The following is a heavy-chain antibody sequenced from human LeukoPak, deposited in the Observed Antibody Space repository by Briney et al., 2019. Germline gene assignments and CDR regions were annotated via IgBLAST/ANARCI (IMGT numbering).Heavy chain of an antibody. CDR1: GFTFRSYW. V-gene: IGHV3-74*01. CDR3: ARDQLYCSGGYCYFDS. J-gene: IGHJ4*02. D-gene: IGHD2-15*01. CDR2: INGDGRST. Sequence: GGSLRLSCVASGFTFRSYWMHWVRQAPGKGLEWVSRINGDGRSTSYADFVRGRFTISRDNAKNTLYLQVNSLRAEDTAVYYCARDQLYCSGGYCYFDSWGQGILVTVSS.